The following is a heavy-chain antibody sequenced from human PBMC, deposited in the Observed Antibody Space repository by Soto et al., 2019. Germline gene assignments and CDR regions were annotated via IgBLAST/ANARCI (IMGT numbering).Heavy chain of an antibody. D-gene: IGHD6-6*01. Sequence: SETLSLTCTVSGGSISSYYWSWIRQPPGKGLEWIGYIYYSGSTNYNPSLKSRVTISVDTSKNQFSLKLSSVTAADTAVYYCARDIAARHPIRWFDPWGQGTLVTVSS. CDR1: GGSISSYY. V-gene: IGHV4-59*01. CDR3: ARDIAARHPIRWFDP. J-gene: IGHJ5*02. CDR2: IYYSGST.